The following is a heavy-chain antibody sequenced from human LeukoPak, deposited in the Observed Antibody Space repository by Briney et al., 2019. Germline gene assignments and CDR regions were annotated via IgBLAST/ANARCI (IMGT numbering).Heavy chain of an antibody. CDR2: INVDGRQK. Sequence: GGSLRLSCVDSGFTFSSDWMSWVRQAPGKGLEWVAMINVDGRQKFYVDSVKGRFTISRDNAKKSLYLQMNSLRAEDTAVYYCARDSPPRYSGHEWVDWGQGTQVTVSS. CDR1: GFTFSSDW. D-gene: IGHD5-12*01. V-gene: IGHV3-7*01. CDR3: ARDSPPRYSGHEWVD. J-gene: IGHJ4*02.